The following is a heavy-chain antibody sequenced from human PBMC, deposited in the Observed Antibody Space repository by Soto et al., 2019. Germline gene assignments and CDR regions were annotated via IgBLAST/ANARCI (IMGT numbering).Heavy chain of an antibody. D-gene: IGHD3-22*01. Sequence: GGSLRLSCAASGFTFSSYGMHWVRQAPGKGLEWVAVIWYDGSNKYYADSVKGRFTISRDNSKNTLYLQMNSLRAEDTAVYYCARDLYYYYDSSGYYRDYYGMDVWGQGTTVTVSS. CDR3: ARDLYYYYDSSGYYRDYYGMDV. J-gene: IGHJ6*02. CDR2: IWYDGSNK. V-gene: IGHV3-33*01. CDR1: GFTFSSYG.